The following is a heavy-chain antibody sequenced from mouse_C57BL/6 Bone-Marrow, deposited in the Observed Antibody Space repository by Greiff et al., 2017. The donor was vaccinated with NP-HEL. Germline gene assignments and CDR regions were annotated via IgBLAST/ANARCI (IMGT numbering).Heavy chain of an antibody. CDR2: IHPNSGST. D-gene: IGHD2-5*01. Sequence: QVQLQQPGAELVKPGASVKLSCKASGYTFTSYWMHWVKQRPGQGLEWIGMIHPNSGSTNYNEKFKSKATLTVDKSSSTAYMHLSSLTSEDSAVYYCARWDSYYSNWNAMDYWGQGTSVTVSS. CDR3: ARWDSYYSNWNAMDY. J-gene: IGHJ4*01. CDR1: GYTFTSYW. V-gene: IGHV1-64*01.